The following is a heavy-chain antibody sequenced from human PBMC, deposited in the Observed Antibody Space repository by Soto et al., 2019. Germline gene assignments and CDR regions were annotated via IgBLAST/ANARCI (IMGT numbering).Heavy chain of an antibody. D-gene: IGHD3-3*01. V-gene: IGHV1-46*01. CDR1: GYTFTSYY. CDR2: INPSGGST. Sequence: GASVTVSFKASGYTFTSYYMHWVRQAPGQGLEWMGIINPSGGSTSYAQKFQGRVTMTRDTSTSTVYMELSSLRSEDTAVYYCARRLRFLEWFSRNRYGMDVWGQGTTVTVSS. J-gene: IGHJ6*02. CDR3: ARRLRFLEWFSRNRYGMDV.